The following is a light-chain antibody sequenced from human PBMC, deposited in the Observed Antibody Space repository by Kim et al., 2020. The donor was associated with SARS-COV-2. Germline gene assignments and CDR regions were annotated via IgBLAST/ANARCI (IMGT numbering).Light chain of an antibody. V-gene: IGKV1-5*01. J-gene: IGKJ1*01. Sequence: ASIGDRVTITGRASQSVSSLLAWYQQKPGQAPNLLIYDASSLKSGVPSRISGRGSGTEFTLTIRRLQPDDFATYYCQQYNTSPRTFGQGTKVDIK. CDR2: DAS. CDR1: QSVSSL. CDR3: QQYNTSPRT.